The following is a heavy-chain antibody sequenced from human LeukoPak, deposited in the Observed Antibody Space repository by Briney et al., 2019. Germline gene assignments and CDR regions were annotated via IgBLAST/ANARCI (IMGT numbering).Heavy chain of an antibody. CDR3: ARGESYDSSGYYRYYYYGMDV. D-gene: IGHD3-22*01. CDR2: ISYDGSNK. J-gene: IGHJ6*02. Sequence: PGRSLRLSCAASGFTFSSYAMHWVRQAPGKGLEWVAVISYDGSNKYYADSVKGRFTISRDNSNNTLYLQMNSLRAEDTAVYYCARGESYDSSGYYRYYYYGMDVWGQGTTVTVSS. CDR1: GFTFSSYA. V-gene: IGHV3-30*04.